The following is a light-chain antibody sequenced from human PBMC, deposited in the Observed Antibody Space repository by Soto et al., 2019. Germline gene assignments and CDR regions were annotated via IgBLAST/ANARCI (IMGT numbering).Light chain of an antibody. CDR2: AAS. CDR1: QSIHYS. V-gene: IGKV1-39*01. Sequence: DIPLTQSPSSLSASVGDRVTITCRASQSIHYSLNGFQVKSGKAPKLLIFAASTLQSGVPSRFSGSGSGTDFTLTISGVQPEDFGSYYCQQTFSNFLSFGCGTRVEI. J-gene: IGKJ4*01. CDR3: QQTFSNFLS.